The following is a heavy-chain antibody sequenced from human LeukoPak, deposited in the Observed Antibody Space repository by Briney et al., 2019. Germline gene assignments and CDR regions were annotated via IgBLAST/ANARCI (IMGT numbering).Heavy chain of an antibody. J-gene: IGHJ4*02. CDR2: ISPYNANT. D-gene: IGHD5-18*01. CDR1: GYTFTSYG. CDR3: ARGETVGYNYGYYYLDY. Sequence: GASVKVSCKASGYTFTSYGLNWVRQAPGQGLEWMGWISPYNANTNYAQKVQGRVTMTTDTSTSTAYMELRSLRSDDTAVYYCARGETVGYNYGYYYLDYWGRGTLVTVSS. V-gene: IGHV1-18*01.